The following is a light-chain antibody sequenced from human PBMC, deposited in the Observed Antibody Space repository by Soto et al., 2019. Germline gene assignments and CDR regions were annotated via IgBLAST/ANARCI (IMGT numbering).Light chain of an antibody. J-gene: IGKJ1*01. CDR3: QQYHSWRRT. CDR2: SVS. Sequence: EIVLTQSPATLSVSPGDRASLSCRASQSVSTNLAWYQHKPGQPPRLLFYSVSARASGVPARYSVSGSETDFPLTISSLQSEDLAVYYCQQYHSWRRTFGQGTKV. V-gene: IGKV3-15*01. CDR1: QSVSTN.